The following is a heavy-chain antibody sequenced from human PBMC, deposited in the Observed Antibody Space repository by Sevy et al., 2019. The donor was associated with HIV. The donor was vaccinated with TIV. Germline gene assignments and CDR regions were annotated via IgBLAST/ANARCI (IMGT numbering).Heavy chain of an antibody. Sequence: GGSLRLSCAASGFTFNNHNINWVRQAPGKGLEWVSYISSSSNYIYYADSVKGRFTISRDNAKNSLYLQMNSLRVEDTALYFCAKDITMIVVADVHFDYWGQGTLVTVSS. V-gene: IGHV3-21*04. CDR1: GFTFNNHN. D-gene: IGHD3-22*01. CDR3: AKDITMIVVADVHFDY. J-gene: IGHJ4*02. CDR2: ISSSSNYI.